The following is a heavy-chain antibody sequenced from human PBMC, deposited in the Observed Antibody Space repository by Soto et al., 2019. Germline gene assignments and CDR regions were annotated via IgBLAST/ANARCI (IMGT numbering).Heavy chain of an antibody. D-gene: IGHD3-22*01. V-gene: IGHV4-34*01. CDR2: INHSGST. Sequence: SETLSLTCAVYGGSFSGYYWSWIRQPPGKGLEWIGEINHSGSTNYNPSLKSRVTISVDTSKNQFSLKLSSVSAADTAVYYCARGALDYYDRQRRHFDYCGQGTLVPVSS. CDR1: GGSFSGYY. CDR3: ARGALDYYDRQRRHFDY. J-gene: IGHJ4*02.